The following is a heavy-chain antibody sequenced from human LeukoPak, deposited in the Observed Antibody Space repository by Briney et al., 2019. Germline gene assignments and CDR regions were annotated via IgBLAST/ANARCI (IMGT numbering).Heavy chain of an antibody. CDR2: FTSNGNSP. V-gene: IGHV3-64*01. J-gene: IGHJ4*02. D-gene: IGHD2-15*01. Sequence: PGGSLRLSSAASGLTFSSYAMHWVRQAPGQGLEYVSAFTSNGNSPYYANSVRGRFTISRDNSKNTLYLQMGSLRVEDMAVYYCAREYCSGGDCQYYFDYWGQGTLVTVSS. CDR1: GLTFSSYA. CDR3: AREYCSGGDCQYYFDY.